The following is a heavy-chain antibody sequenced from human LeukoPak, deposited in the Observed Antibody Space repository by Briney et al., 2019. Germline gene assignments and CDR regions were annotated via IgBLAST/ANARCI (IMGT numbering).Heavy chain of an antibody. D-gene: IGHD3-10*01. J-gene: IGHJ5*02. CDR3: ARAAVRGVIIRNWFDP. CDR1: GFTFSSYS. CDR2: ISSSSSYI. Sequence: GGSLRLSCAASGFTFSSYSMNWVRQAPGKGLEWVSSISSSSSYIYYADSVKGRFTISRDNAKNSLYLQMNGLRAEDTAVYYCARAAVRGVIIRNWFDPWGQGTLVTVSS. V-gene: IGHV3-21*01.